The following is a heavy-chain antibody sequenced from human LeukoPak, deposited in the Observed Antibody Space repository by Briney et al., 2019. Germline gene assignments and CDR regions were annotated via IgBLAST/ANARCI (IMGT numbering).Heavy chain of an antibody. CDR3: ARRLRSSGGIDY. J-gene: IGHJ4*02. CDR2: IYTSGST. V-gene: IGHV4-4*07. CDR1: GGSISSYY. D-gene: IGHD6-6*01. Sequence: NPSETLSLTCTVSGGSISSYYWSWIRQPAGKGLEWIGRIYTSGSTNYNPSLKSRVTISVDTSKNQFSRKLSSVTAADTAVYYCARRLRSSGGIDYWGQGTLVTVSS.